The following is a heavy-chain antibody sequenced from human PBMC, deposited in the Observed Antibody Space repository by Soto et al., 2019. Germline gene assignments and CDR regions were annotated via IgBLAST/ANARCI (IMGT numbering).Heavy chain of an antibody. D-gene: IGHD6-13*01. CDR1: GYSFTSYW. CDR2: IYPGDSDT. V-gene: IGHV5-51*01. Sequence: PGESLKISCKGSGYSFTSYWIGGVRQMPGKGLEWMGIIYPGDSDTRYSPSFQGQVTISADKSISTAYLQWSSLKASDTAMYYCATSIAAAGTGNYYYGMDVWGQGTTVTVSS. J-gene: IGHJ6*02. CDR3: ATSIAAAGTGNYYYGMDV.